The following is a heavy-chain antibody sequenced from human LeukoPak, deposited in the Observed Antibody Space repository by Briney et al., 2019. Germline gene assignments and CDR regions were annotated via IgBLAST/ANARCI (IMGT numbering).Heavy chain of an antibody. J-gene: IGHJ4*02. CDR2: ISSISDTI. Sequence: GESLKISCAASGFTFSTIGMNWVRQAPGKGLEWVSHISSISDTIKYADSVKGRFTISRDNAKNSLYLQMNSLRAEDTAVYYCAREWDSWGQGTLVTVSS. CDR3: AREWDS. V-gene: IGHV3-48*01. CDR1: GFTFSTIG.